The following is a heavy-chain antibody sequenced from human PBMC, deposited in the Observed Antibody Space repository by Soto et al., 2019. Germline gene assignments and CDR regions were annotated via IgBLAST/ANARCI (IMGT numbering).Heavy chain of an antibody. J-gene: IGHJ5*01. CDR1: ELNFRNYA. CDR2: ISGSGATT. V-gene: IGHV3-23*01. CDR3: AKLRYFDWSAYNLFEY. D-gene: IGHD3-9*01. Sequence: LSYAAFELNFRNYARTRVSKNKGKGLEWVSGISGSGATTSYADSVKGRFTVSRDNSKNTLYLQMNSLRVEDTAVYYCAKLRYFDWSAYNLFEYLVQGTPVTVSS.